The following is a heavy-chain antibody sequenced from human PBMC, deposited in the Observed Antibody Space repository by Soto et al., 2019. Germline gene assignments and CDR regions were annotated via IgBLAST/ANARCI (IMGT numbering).Heavy chain of an antibody. V-gene: IGHV3-23*01. CDR2: ISGIGGST. J-gene: IGHJ2*01. Sequence: EEQLLESGGGVVQRGGSLRLSCAASGFIFSNYAMTWVRQAPGKGLEWVSRISGIGGSTYYADSVKGRLTMSRDNSKNTLYLQMNSLSAEDTAIYYCARRAGGAVVWYYDLWGRGTLVTV. D-gene: IGHD2-21*01. CDR1: GFIFSNYA. CDR3: ARRAGGAVVWYYDL.